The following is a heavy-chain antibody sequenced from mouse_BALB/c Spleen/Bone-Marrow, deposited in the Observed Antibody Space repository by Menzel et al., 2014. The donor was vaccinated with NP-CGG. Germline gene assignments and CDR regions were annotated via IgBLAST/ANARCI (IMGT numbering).Heavy chain of an antibody. CDR1: GFNIKDTY. J-gene: IGHJ2*01. CDR2: IDPANGNT. Sequence: VQLQQSGAELVKPGASVELSCTASGFNIKDTYMRWVKQRPEQGLEWIGRIDPANGNTKYDPKFQGKATITADTSSNTAYLQLSSLTSEDTAVYYCASYVYGYYFDYWGQGTTLTVSS. CDR3: ASYVYGYYFDY. V-gene: IGHV14-3*02. D-gene: IGHD2-2*01.